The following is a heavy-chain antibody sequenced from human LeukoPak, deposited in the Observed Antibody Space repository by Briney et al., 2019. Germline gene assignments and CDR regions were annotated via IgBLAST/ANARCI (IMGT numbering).Heavy chain of an antibody. V-gene: IGHV5-51*01. D-gene: IGHD3-3*01. CDR3: AGHSVGIFGVVTYLNY. CDR1: GYSFTSYW. J-gene: IGHJ4*02. Sequence: GESLKISCKGSGYSFTSYWIGWGRQMPGKGLEWMGIIYPGDSDTRYSPSFQGQVTISADKSISTAYLQWSSLKASDTAMYYCAGHSVGIFGVVTYLNYWGQGTLVTVSS. CDR2: IYPGDSDT.